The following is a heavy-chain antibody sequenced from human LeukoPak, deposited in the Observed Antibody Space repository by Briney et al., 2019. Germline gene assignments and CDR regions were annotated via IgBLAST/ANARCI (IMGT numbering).Heavy chain of an antibody. V-gene: IGHV1-69*06. CDR3: ARNCGGGANCYNLFGMDV. CDR2: IIPIFNTA. J-gene: IGHJ6*02. Sequence: SVKVSCKASGDSFDIYVINWVRQAPGQGLEWMGRIIPIFNTANYAQKFQGRVTITADKSTTTAYMELTNLRSDDTAVCFCARNCGGGANCYNLFGMDVWGQGTTVTVSS. CDR1: GDSFDIYV. D-gene: IGHD2-21*01.